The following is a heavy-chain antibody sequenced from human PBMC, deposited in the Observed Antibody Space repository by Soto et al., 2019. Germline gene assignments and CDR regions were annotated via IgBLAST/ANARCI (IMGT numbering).Heavy chain of an antibody. J-gene: IGHJ4*02. D-gene: IGHD2-15*01. Sequence: QVQLVESGGGVVQPGRSLRLSCAASGFSFSNFAMHWVRQAPGKGLEGMAVISSDVVNYYYAESVKGRFTISRDKSKNTLCLQRNSLTTEETAVYYWGGGRAWTPEGLGYWGQGTLVTVSS. CDR2: ISSDVVNY. V-gene: IGHV3-30-3*01. CDR3: GGGRAWTPEGLGY. CDR1: GFSFSNFA.